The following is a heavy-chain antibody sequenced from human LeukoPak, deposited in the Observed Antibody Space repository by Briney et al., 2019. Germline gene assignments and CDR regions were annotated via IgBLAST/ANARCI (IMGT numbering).Heavy chain of an antibody. J-gene: IGHJ4*02. Sequence: SETLSLTCAVYGGPFSGYYWSWIRQPPGKGLEWIGEINHSGSTNYNPSLKSRVTISVDTSKNQFSLKLTSVTAADTAVYYCASLLGDGSGFYSVFDYWGQGTLVTVSS. CDR1: GGPFSGYY. D-gene: IGHD3-22*01. CDR3: ASLLGDGSGFYSVFDY. CDR2: INHSGST. V-gene: IGHV4-34*01.